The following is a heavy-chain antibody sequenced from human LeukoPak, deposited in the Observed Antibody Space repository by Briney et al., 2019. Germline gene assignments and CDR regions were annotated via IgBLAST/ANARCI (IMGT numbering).Heavy chain of an antibody. CDR2: ISSSSSNI. Sequence: GGSLRLSCAASGFTFSSYSMNWVRQAPGKGLEWVSSISSSSSNIYYADSVKGRFTISRDNAKNSLYLQMNSLRAEDTAVYYCARDGMTYYDILTGDFDYWGQGTLVTVSS. CDR1: GFTFSSYS. J-gene: IGHJ4*02. V-gene: IGHV3-21*01. CDR3: ARDGMTYYDILTGDFDY. D-gene: IGHD3-9*01.